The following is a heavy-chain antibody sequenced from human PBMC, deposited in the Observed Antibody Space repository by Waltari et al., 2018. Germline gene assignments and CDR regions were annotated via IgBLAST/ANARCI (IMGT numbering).Heavy chain of an antibody. D-gene: IGHD3-22*01. Sequence: GQLVVTGVCLTQSGGSLRLSCAASAVACTTNSLVWVAAAPVTGLEWVTVILGGLPTNYADAVKGRFTISRDTSKNTVYLQMNSLRAEDTAVYFCARGYSDNSGYHATYFGYWGQGTLVTISS. V-gene: IGHV3-53*02. J-gene: IGHJ4*02. CDR3: ARGYSDNSGYHATYFGY. CDR2: ILGGLPT. CDR1: AVACTTNS.